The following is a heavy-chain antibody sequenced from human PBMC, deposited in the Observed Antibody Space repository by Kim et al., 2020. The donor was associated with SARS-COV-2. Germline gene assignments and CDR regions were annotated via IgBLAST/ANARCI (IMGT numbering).Heavy chain of an antibody. Sequence: KYSQKFQGRVTITRDTSASTAYMELSSLRSEDTAVYYCARGPRGVVAFDYWGQGTLVTVSS. CDR3: ARGPRGVVAFDY. J-gene: IGHJ4*02. V-gene: IGHV1-3*01. D-gene: IGHD2-15*01.